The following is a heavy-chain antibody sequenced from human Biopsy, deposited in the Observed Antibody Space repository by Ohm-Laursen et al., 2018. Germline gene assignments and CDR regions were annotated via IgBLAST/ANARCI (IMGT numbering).Heavy chain of an antibody. D-gene: IGHD3-9*01. Sequence: SVKVSCKAPGGTFSNYGVNWVRQAPGQGLEWLGGNIPILGTGNYAQKFQDRVTVAADTSTSTATMELRSLRSDDTAVYYCTTKLTGYFHHWGQGILVIVSS. CDR3: TTKLTGYFHH. CDR1: GGTFSNYG. CDR2: NIPILGTG. J-gene: IGHJ1*01. V-gene: IGHV1-69*06.